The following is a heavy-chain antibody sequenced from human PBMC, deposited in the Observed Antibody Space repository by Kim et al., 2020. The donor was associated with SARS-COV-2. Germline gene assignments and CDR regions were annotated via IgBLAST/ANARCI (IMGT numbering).Heavy chain of an antibody. J-gene: IGHJ6*02. V-gene: IGHV4-4*02. D-gene: IGHD4-17*01. CDR3: ARVSFLYYGDYYYGMDV. Sequence: SETLSLTCAVSGGSISSSNWWSWVRQPPGKGLEWIGEIYHSGSTNYNPSLKSRVTISVDKSKNQFSLKLSSVTAADTAVYYCARVSFLYYGDYYYGMDVWGQGTTVTVSS. CDR2: IYHSGST. CDR1: GGSISSSNW.